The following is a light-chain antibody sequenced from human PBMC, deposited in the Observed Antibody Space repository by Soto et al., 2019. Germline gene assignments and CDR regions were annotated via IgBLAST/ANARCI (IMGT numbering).Light chain of an antibody. V-gene: IGKV1-8*01. CDR1: QGISTY. Sequence: AIRMTQSPSSLSAYTGDRVTITCRASQGISTYLAWYQQKAGKSPKLLIYVASTLQSGVPSRFSGSGSGTEFTLTIGSLQSEDIATYYCQQYYSYPPVTFGGGTKVEIK. J-gene: IGKJ4*01. CDR3: QQYYSYPPVT. CDR2: VAS.